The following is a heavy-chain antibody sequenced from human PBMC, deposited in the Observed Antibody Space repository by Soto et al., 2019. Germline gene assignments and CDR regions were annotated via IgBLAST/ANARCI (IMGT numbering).Heavy chain of an antibody. CDR2: ISYDGSNK. CDR1: GFTFSSYG. D-gene: IGHD4-4*01. Sequence: QVQLVESGGGVVQPGRSLRLSCAASGFTFSSYGMHWVRQAPGKGLEWVAVISYDGSNKYYADSVKGRFTISRENSKKTLYFKRNSLKAEDPAVNYGAKGQGVDSSNYYPSGDWSDPWGREPWSPSPQ. V-gene: IGHV3-30*18. J-gene: IGHJ5*02. CDR3: AKGQGVDSSNYYPSGDWSDP.